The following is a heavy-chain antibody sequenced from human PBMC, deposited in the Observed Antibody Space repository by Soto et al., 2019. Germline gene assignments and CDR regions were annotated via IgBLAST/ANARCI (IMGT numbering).Heavy chain of an antibody. CDR3: ARRPGVSVYYYYGMYV. CDR2: VYYDGHT. J-gene: IGHJ6*02. Sequence: PSWTLEISCTVSGGSSDNNFWCCIRQPPGKGLEWIGYVYYDGHTDYNPSLESRVTIAVDTSKNQFSLKLSSVTAADTAVYYCARRPGVSVYYYYGMYVRALGATVTVS. D-gene: IGHD6-13*01. CDR1: GGSSDNNF. V-gene: IGHV4-59*08.